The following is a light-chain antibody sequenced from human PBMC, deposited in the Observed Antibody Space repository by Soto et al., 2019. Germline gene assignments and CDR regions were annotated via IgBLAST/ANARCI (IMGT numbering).Light chain of an antibody. CDR3: AAWDDSLNGLV. J-gene: IGLJ2*01. V-gene: IGLV1-44*01. Sequence: QTVVTQPPSVSGTPGQRVSISCSGSRSNIGINAVDWYHQLPGTAPKVLIYANNQRPSGVPDRFSGSKSGTSASLAINGLQSDEEAHYYCAAWDDSLNGLVFGGGTKLTVL. CDR2: ANN. CDR1: RSNIGINA.